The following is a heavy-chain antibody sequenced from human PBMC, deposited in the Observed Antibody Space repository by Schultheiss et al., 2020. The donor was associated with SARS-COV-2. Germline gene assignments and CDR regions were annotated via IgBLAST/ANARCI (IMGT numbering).Heavy chain of an antibody. D-gene: IGHD1-7*01. CDR3: ARGLGTIDY. CDR1: DGSFSDYY. Sequence: SETLSLTCAVYDGSFSDYYWSWIRQPPGKGLEWIGEINHSGSTNYNPSLKSRVTISVDTSKNQFSLKLSSVTAADTAVYYCARGLGTIDYWGQGTLVTVSS. V-gene: IGHV4-34*01. CDR2: INHSGST. J-gene: IGHJ4*02.